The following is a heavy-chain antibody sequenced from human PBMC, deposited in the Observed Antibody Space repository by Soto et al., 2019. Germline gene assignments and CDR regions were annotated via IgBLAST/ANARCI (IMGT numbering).Heavy chain of an antibody. CDR2: ISGSGGST. CDR3: AKVGTAMGAGYYYMDV. D-gene: IGHD5-18*01. Sequence: GGSLRLSCAASGFTFSSYAMSWVRQAPGKGLEWVSAISGSGGSTYYADSVKGRFTISRYNSKNTLYLQMNSLRAEDTAVYYCAKVGTAMGAGYYYMDVWGKGTTVTVSS. J-gene: IGHJ6*03. V-gene: IGHV3-23*01. CDR1: GFTFSSYA.